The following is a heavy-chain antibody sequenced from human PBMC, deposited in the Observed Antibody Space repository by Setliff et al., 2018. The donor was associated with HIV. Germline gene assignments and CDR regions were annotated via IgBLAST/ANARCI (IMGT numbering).Heavy chain of an antibody. CDR3: ARGTRIAVCPDAFDI. Sequence: PGGSLRLSCAASGFTVSSNYMSWVRQAPGKGLEWVSVIYSGGSTYYADSVKCRFTISRDNSKNTLYLQMNSLRAEDTAVYYCARGTRIAVCPDAFDIWGQGTMVTVSS. CDR2: IYSGGST. J-gene: IGHJ3*02. CDR1: GFTVSSNY. V-gene: IGHV3-53*01. D-gene: IGHD6-19*01.